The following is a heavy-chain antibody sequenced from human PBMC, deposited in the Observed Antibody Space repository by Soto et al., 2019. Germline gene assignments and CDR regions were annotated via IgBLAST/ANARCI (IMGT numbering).Heavy chain of an antibody. J-gene: IGHJ4*02. Sequence: GGSLRLSCAASGFTFSDYYMSWIRQAPGKGLEWVSYISSSSRYTNYADSVKGRFTISRDNAKNSLYLQMNSLRDEDTAVYYCARDRGYTYAFDYWGQGTLVTVSS. CDR3: ARDRGYTYAFDY. CDR1: GFTFSDYY. V-gene: IGHV3-11*06. D-gene: IGHD5-18*01. CDR2: ISSSSRYT.